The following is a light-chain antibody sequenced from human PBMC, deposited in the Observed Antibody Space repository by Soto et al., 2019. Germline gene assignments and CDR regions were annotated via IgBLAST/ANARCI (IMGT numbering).Light chain of an antibody. CDR3: QQYDTLPPT. J-gene: IGKJ4*01. CDR1: QANRDY. CDR2: GGS. V-gene: IGKV1-33*01. Sequence: IQMTQSPSSLSSSGGDRVTITLQGRQANRDYLNWYQQKPGTAPKLLIYGGSTFETGVPSRFSGRGSAADFTLTISSLQPEDIATYYCQQYDTLPPTFGGGTKVEIK.